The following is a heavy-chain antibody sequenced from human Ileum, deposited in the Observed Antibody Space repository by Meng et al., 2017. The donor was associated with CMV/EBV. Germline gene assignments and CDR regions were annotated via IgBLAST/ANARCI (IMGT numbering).Heavy chain of an antibody. D-gene: IGHD6-6*01. CDR1: GGSFSGYY. Sequence: GGSFSGYYWRLIRPPPGNGLAWIGAIHHSGSPHSNPSLKSRVTLSVDTSQNPFSLKLSSVTAADTAVYYCARGLPRIAAHRDWFDPWGQGTLVTVSS. CDR2: IHHSGSP. CDR3: ARGLPRIAAHRDWFDP. V-gene: IGHV4-34*01. J-gene: IGHJ5*02.